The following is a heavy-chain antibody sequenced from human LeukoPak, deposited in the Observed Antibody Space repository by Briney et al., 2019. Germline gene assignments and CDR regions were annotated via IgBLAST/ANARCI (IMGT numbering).Heavy chain of an antibody. CDR3: VRGTGY. CDR2: ISSNGDNT. Sequence: GGSLRLSCSVSVFTFSTYVIHWVRQAPGKGLEYVSAISSNGDNTYYADSVKGRFTISRDNSKNTLYLQMSSLRADDTAVYYCVRGTGYWGQGTLVTVSS. CDR1: VFTFSTYV. J-gene: IGHJ4*02. V-gene: IGHV3-64D*06.